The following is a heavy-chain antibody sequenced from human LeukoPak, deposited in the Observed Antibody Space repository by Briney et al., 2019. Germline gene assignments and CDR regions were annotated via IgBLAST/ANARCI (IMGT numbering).Heavy chain of an antibody. CDR1: GGSISSYY. CDR3: ARGVYIAAAQYGY. CDR2: IYYSGTT. J-gene: IGHJ4*02. D-gene: IGHD6-13*01. V-gene: IGHV4-59*01. Sequence: SETLFLTCTVSGGSISSYYWSWIRQPPGKGLEWIGYIYYSGTTNYNPSLKSRVAISVDTSKNQFSLKLSSVTAADTAVYYCARGVYIAAAQYGYWGQGTLVTVSS.